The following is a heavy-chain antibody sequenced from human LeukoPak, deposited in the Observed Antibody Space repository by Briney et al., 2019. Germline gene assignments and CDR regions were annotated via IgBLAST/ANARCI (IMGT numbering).Heavy chain of an antibody. CDR3: ARDRRGYCSGGSCYSHAFDI. Sequence: PSETLSLTCTVSGGSISSYYWSWIRQPAGKGLEWIGRIYTSGSTNYNPSPKSRVTMSVDTSKNQFSLKLSSVTAADTAVYYCARDRRGYCSGGSCYSHAFDIWGQGTMVTVSS. CDR2: IYTSGST. V-gene: IGHV4-4*07. J-gene: IGHJ3*02. CDR1: GGSISSYY. D-gene: IGHD2-15*01.